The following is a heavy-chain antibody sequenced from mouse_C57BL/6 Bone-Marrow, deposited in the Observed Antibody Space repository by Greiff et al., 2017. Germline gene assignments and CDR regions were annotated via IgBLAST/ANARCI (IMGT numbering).Heavy chain of an antibody. CDR1: GFTFSDYG. Sequence: DVKVVESGGGLVKPGGSLKLSCAASGFTFSDYGMHWVRQAPAKGLEWVAYISSGSSSIYYADKVKGRFTISRDNAKNTLFLQMISLRSEDTAVYYCARRGSSAYYFDYWGQGTTLTVSS. J-gene: IGHJ2*01. CDR3: ARRGSSAYYFDY. D-gene: IGHD1-1*01. CDR2: ISSGSSSI. V-gene: IGHV5-17*01.